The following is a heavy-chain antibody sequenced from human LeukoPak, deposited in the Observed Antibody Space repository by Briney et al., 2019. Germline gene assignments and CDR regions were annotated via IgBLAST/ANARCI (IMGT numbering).Heavy chain of an antibody. CDR1: GYTLTELS. CDR2: FDPEDGET. D-gene: IGHD3-10*01. J-gene: IGHJ5*02. Sequence: ASVKVSCKVSGYTLTELSMHWVRQAPGKGLEWMGGFDPEDGETIYAQKFQGRVTMTEDTSTDTAYMELSSLRSEDTAVYYCARAVSLRFGDQDPPAWGQGTLVTVSS. CDR3: ARAVSLRFGDQDPPA. V-gene: IGHV1-24*01.